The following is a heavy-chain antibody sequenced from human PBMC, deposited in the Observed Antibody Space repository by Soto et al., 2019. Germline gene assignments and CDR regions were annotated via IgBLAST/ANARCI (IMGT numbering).Heavy chain of an antibody. D-gene: IGHD2-21*01. CDR3: ARGGGDWYFDL. Sequence: QVQLQQWGAGLLKPSETLSLTCAVYGGSFSGYYWSWIRQPPGKGLEWIGETNHSGSTNYNPSLKSRVTISVDTSKNQFSLKLSSVTAADTAVYYCARGGGDWYFDLWGRGTLVTVSS. V-gene: IGHV4-34*01. J-gene: IGHJ2*01. CDR1: GGSFSGYY. CDR2: TNHSGST.